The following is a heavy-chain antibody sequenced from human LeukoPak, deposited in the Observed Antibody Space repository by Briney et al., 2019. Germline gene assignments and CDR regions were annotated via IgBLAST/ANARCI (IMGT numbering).Heavy chain of an antibody. V-gene: IGHV4-31*03. Sequence: SQTLSLTCTVSGGSISSGGHYWSWIRQHPGKGLEWIGYIYYSGSTYYNPSLKSRVTISVDTSKNQFSLKLSSVTAADTAVYYCARGGGYDYFDYWGQGTLVTVSS. CDR1: GGSISSGGHY. CDR2: IYYSGST. J-gene: IGHJ4*02. CDR3: ARGGGYDYFDY. D-gene: IGHD5-12*01.